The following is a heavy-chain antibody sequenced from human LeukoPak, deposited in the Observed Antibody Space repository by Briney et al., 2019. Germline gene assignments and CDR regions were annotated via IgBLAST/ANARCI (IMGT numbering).Heavy chain of an antibody. J-gene: IGHJ5*02. V-gene: IGHV3-66*01. CDR3: AREVGGYDFGGYNWFDP. Sequence: GGSLRLSCAASGFTVSSNYMGWVRQAPGRGLEWVSVIYSGGSTYYADSVKGRFTISRDNSKNTLYLQMNSLRAEDTAVYYCAREVGGYDFGGYNWFDPWGQGTLVTVSS. CDR2: IYSGGST. CDR1: GFTVSSNY. D-gene: IGHD5-12*01.